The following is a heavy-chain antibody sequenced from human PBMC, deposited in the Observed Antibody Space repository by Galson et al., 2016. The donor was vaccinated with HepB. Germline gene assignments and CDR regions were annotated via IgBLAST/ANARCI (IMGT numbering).Heavy chain of an antibody. CDR3: ARGIRGYGGPEGLFDY. CDR1: GDSIKGVGHY. Sequence: LSLTCAVSGDSIKGVGHYWNWLRQRPGKSLEWIGYSHYAGTASSNPSFKSRVTLSVDTSKNHISLRLSSVTAADTAVYFCARGIRGYGGPEGLFDYWGQGTLVTVSS. D-gene: IGHD5-12*01. V-gene: IGHV4-31*11. CDR2: SHYAGTA. J-gene: IGHJ4*02.